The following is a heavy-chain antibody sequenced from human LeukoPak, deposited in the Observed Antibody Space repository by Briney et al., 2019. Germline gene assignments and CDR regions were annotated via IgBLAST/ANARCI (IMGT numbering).Heavy chain of an antibody. J-gene: IGHJ4*02. CDR2: IYYSGST. CDR3: ARVNEDYFDY. CDR1: GGSISSGGYY. Sequence: SQTLSLTCAVSGGSISSGGYYWSWIRQHPGKGLEWIGYIYYSGSTYYNPSLKSRVTISVDTSKNQFSLKLSSVTAADTAVYYCARVNEDYFDYWGQGTLVTVSS. D-gene: IGHD2-8*01. V-gene: IGHV4-31*11.